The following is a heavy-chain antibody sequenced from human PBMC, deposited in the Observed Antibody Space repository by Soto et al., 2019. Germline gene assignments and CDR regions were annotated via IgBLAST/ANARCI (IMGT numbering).Heavy chain of an antibody. D-gene: IGHD6-19*01. V-gene: IGHV1-18*01. CDR3: SRFIMVGGWFDPNYYHGMDA. Sequence: QVQLVQSGAEVKKPGASVTVSCKTSGYTFSNYGINWVRQAPGQGLEWMGWISGYNGNTNYAQTVQGRVTMTTDTSTGTVYMELRSLKSDDTAIYYCSRFIMVGGWFDPNYYHGMDAWGQWTTVTVSS. J-gene: IGHJ6*02. CDR1: GYTFSNYG. CDR2: ISGYNGNT.